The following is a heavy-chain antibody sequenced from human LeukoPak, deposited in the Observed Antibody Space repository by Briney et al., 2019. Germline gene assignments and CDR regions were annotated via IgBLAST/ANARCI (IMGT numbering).Heavy chain of an antibody. Sequence: SETLSLTCTVSGGSISSYYWSWIRQPPGKGLEWIGYIYYSGSTNYNPSLKSRVTISVDTSKNQFSLKLGSVTAADTAVYYCARYSSSSGYFDYWGQGTLVTVSS. J-gene: IGHJ4*02. D-gene: IGHD6-6*01. CDR1: GGSISSYY. CDR2: IYYSGST. CDR3: ARYSSSSGYFDY. V-gene: IGHV4-59*01.